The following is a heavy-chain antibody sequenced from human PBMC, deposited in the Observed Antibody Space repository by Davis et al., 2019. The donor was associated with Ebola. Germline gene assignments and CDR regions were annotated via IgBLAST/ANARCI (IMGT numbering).Heavy chain of an antibody. V-gene: IGHV4-61*08. CDR1: GGSISSGGYY. J-gene: IGHJ3*02. CDR2: IYYSGST. Sequence: PSETLSLTCTVSGGSISSGGYYWSWIRQHPGKGLEWIGYIYYSGSTNYNPSLKSRVTISVDTSKNQFSLKLSSVTAADTAVYYCARTVVLRYFDWLLTPDAFDIWGQGTMVTVSS. CDR3: ARTVVLRYFDWLLTPDAFDI. D-gene: IGHD3-9*01.